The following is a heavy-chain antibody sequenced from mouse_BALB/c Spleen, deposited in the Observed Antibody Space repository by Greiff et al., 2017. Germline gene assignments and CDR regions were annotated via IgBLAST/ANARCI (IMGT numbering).Heavy chain of an antibody. CDR2: ISSGSSTI. D-gene: IGHD2-1*01. CDR3: ERWGGNGYFDD. CDR1: GFTFSSFG. J-gene: IGHJ1*01. Sequence: EVQRVESGGGLVQPGGSRKLSCAASGFTFSSFGMHWVRQAPEKGLEWVAYISSGSSTIYYADTVKGRFTISRDNPKNTLFLQMTSLRSEDTDMYYCERWGGNGYFDDWGAGTTVTVSA. V-gene: IGHV5-17*02.